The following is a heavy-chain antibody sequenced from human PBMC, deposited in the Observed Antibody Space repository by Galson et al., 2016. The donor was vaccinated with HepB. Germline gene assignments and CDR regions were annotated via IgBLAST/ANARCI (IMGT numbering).Heavy chain of an antibody. Sequence: SVKVSCKASGYISYFLHWVRQAPGQGLEWMGIIYPSGDTTIYAQKFQGRLTLTRDTSTNTVHMELSSLRSEDTAVYYCATLAFVATQFAGGTEAGDFWGPGTLGPGSS. CDR3: ATLAFVATQFAGGTEAGDF. CDR1: GYISYF. D-gene: IGHD6-19*01. J-gene: IGHJ4*01. CDR2: IYPSGDTT. V-gene: IGHV1-46*01.